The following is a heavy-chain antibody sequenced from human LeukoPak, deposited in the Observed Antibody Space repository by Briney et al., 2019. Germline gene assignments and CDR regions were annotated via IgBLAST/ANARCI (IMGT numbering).Heavy chain of an antibody. J-gene: IGHJ1*01. CDR1: GFTFSDYS. D-gene: IGHD1-1*01. CDR3: VRDLMGSGSTTAYLHH. Sequence: GGSLRLSSAASGFTFSDYSMNWVRQAPGKGLEWVSSNSRSSRHVYYAGSVKGRFTISRDNAKNSLYLQMNSLRAEDMAVYFCVRDLMGSGSTTAYLHHWGQGTLVTVSS. CDR2: NSRSSRHV. V-gene: IGHV3-21*01.